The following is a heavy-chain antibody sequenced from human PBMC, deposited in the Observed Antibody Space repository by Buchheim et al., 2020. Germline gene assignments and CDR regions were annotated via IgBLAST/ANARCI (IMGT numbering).Heavy chain of an antibody. V-gene: IGHV3-74*01. Sequence: EVQLVESGGDLVQPGGSLRLSCAASGFIFSNYWMNWVRQAPGKGLVWVSRINSDGTSTSYADSVKGRFTISRDNAKKTLYLQMSSLRAEDTAVYYCARAPIAVAGNWFDPWGQGTL. CDR3: ARAPIAVAGNWFDP. J-gene: IGHJ5*02. D-gene: IGHD6-19*01. CDR1: GFIFSNYW. CDR2: INSDGTST.